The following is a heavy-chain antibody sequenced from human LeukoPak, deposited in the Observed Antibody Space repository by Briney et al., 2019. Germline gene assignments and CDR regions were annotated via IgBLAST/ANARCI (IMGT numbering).Heavy chain of an antibody. CDR1: GYTFTSYD. V-gene: IGHV1-8*01. CDR3: ARGLDYYYGMDV. CDR2: MNPNSGNT. J-gene: IGHJ6*02. Sequence: GASVKVSCKASGYTFTSYDINWVRQATGQGLEWMGWMNPNSGNTGYAQKFRGRVTMTRNTSISTAYMELSSLRSEDTAVYYCARGLDYYYGMDVWGQGTTVTVSS.